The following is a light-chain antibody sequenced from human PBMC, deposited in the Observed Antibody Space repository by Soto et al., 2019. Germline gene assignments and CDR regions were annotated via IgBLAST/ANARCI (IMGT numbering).Light chain of an antibody. CDR3: CSYAGLSTWV. CDR1: SSDVGSYNF. Sequence: QSALTQPASVSGSPGQSITISCTGTSSDVGSYNFVSWYQQHPGKAPKLIIYEGSKRPSGISNHFSGSKSGNTASLTISGLQAEDEADYYCCSYAGLSTWVFGGGTKVTVL. J-gene: IGLJ3*02. CDR2: EGS. V-gene: IGLV2-23*01.